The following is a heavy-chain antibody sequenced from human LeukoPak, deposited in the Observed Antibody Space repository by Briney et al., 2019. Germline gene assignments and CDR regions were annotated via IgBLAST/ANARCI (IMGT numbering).Heavy chain of an antibody. CDR1: GGTFTSYA. J-gene: IGHJ4*02. Sequence: ASVKVSCKASGGTFTSYAISWVRQAPGQGLEWMGGIIPIFGTANYAQKFQGRVTITADESTSTAYMELSSLRSEDTAVYYCASCSGGSCYGKKAYFDYWGQGTLVTVSS. D-gene: IGHD2-15*01. CDR3: ASCSGGSCYGKKAYFDY. CDR2: IIPIFGTA. V-gene: IGHV1-69*13.